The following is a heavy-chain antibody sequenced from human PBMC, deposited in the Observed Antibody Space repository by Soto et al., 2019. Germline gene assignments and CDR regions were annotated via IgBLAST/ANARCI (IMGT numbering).Heavy chain of an antibody. Sequence: SVKVSCKASGVTFSSYAISWARQAPGQGLEWMGGIIPIFGTANYAQKFQGRVTITADKSTSTAYMELSSLRSEDTAVYYCAGPDIVVVPASERNYYYYYGMDVWGQGTTVTVSS. V-gene: IGHV1-69*06. J-gene: IGHJ6*02. CDR1: GVTFSSYA. CDR2: IIPIFGTA. CDR3: AGPDIVVVPASERNYYYYYGMDV. D-gene: IGHD2-2*01.